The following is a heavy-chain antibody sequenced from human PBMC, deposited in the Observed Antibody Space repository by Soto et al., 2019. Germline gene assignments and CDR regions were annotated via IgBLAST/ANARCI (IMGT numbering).Heavy chain of an antibody. CDR1: GFTFSSYA. Sequence: QVQLVESGGGVVQPGRSLRLSCAASGFTFSSYAMHWVRQAPGKGLEWVAVISYDGSNKYYADSVKGRFTTSRDNSKNTLYLQMNSLRAEDTAVYYCARDADCSGGSCYLSYFDYWGQGTLVTVSS. J-gene: IGHJ4*02. CDR3: ARDADCSGGSCYLSYFDY. V-gene: IGHV3-30-3*01. D-gene: IGHD2-15*01. CDR2: ISYDGSNK.